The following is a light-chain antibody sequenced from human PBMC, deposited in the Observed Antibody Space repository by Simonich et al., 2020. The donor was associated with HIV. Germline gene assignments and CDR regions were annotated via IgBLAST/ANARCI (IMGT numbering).Light chain of an antibody. J-gene: IGKJ1*01. CDR2: KAS. Sequence: DIQMTQSPSTLSASVGDRVTITSRASQSISSWLAWYQQKPGKAPKLLIYKASSLESGVPSRFSGSGFGTEFTLTISSLQPDDFATYYCQQYNSYSWTFGQGTKVEIK. CDR3: QQYNSYSWT. CDR1: QSISSW. V-gene: IGKV1-5*03.